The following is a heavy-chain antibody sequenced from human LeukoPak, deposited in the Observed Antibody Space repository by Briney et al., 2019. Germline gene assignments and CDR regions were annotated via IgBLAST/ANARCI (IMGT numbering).Heavy chain of an antibody. CDR3: AKDRGYSYGYYDY. D-gene: IGHD5-18*01. CDR2: ISGSGGST. J-gene: IGHJ4*02. CDR1: GFTFSSYA. Sequence: GGSLRLSCAASGFTFSSYAMSWVRQAPGRGLEWVSAISGSGGSTYYADSVKGRFTISRDNSKNTLYLQMNSLRAEDTAVYYCAKDRGYSYGYYDYWGQGTLVTVSS. V-gene: IGHV3-23*01.